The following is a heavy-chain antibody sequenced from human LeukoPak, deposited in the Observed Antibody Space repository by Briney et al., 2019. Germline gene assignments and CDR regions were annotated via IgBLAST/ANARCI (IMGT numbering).Heavy chain of an antibody. CDR3: AREGGYVFDY. J-gene: IGHJ4*02. CDR1: GFTFSSYR. CDR2: IYSGGST. Sequence: GGSLRLSCAASGFTFSSYRMNWVRQAPGKGLVWVSVIYSGGSTDYADSVKGRFTISRDNSKNTVYLQMNSLRPEDTAMYYCAREGGYVFDYWGQGTLVTVSS. D-gene: IGHD5-12*01. V-gene: IGHV3-53*01.